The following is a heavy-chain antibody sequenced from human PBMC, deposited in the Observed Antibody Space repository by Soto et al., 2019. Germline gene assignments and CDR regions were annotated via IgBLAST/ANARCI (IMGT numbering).Heavy chain of an antibody. CDR1: GGSISSYY. D-gene: IGHD2-15*01. Sequence: QVQLQESGPGLVKPSETLSLTCTVSGGSISSYYWSWIRQPPGKGLEWIGYIYYSGSTNYNPSLKSRVTISVDTSKNQFSLKLSSVTAADTAVYYCARALYCSGGSCFLIGVAQTYWYFDLWGRGTLVTVSS. CDR3: ARALYCSGGSCFLIGVAQTYWYFDL. CDR2: IYYSGST. V-gene: IGHV4-59*01. J-gene: IGHJ2*01.